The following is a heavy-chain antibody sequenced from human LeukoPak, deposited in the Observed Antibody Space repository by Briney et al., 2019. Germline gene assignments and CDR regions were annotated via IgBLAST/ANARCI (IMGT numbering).Heavy chain of an antibody. V-gene: IGHV1-18*01. Sequence: ASVKVSCRASGYTFTSYRISWVRQAPGQGLEWVGWISAYNGNTNYAQKLRGRVTMTTDTSTSTAYMERRSVRADDTAVYYCARVGDVSDYYDSSGFDGYWGQGTLVTVSS. CDR1: GYTFTSYR. CDR2: ISAYNGNT. D-gene: IGHD3-22*01. CDR3: ARVGDVSDYYDSSGFDGY. J-gene: IGHJ4*02.